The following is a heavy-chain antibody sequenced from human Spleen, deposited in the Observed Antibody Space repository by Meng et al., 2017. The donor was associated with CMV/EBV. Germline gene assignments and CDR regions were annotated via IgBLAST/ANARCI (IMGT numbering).Heavy chain of an antibody. Sequence: SVKVSCKASGYTFTSYDINWVRQAPGQGFEWMGGIVPILNMPNYAEKFQGRVTITGDRATATAYLELSSLTFDDTGTYYCARDVRVGSTNLFYFDFWGPGMLVTVSS. CDR2: IVPILNMP. V-gene: IGHV1-69*10. D-gene: IGHD1-26*01. J-gene: IGHJ4*02. CDR1: GYTFTSYD. CDR3: ARDVRVGSTNLFYFDF.